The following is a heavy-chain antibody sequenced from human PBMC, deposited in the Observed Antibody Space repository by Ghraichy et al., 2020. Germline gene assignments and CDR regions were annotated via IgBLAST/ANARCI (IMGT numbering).Heavy chain of an antibody. CDR1: GGTFSSYA. CDR3: ARDSVKVSREVDYDFWSGCFDY. CDR2: IIPIFGTA. Sequence: SVKVSCKASGGTFSSYAISWVRQAPGQGLEWMGGIIPIFGTANYAQKFQGRVTITADESTSTAYMELSSLRSEDTAVYYCARDSVKVSREVDYDFWSGCFDYWGQGTLVTVSS. V-gene: IGHV1-69*13. J-gene: IGHJ4*02. D-gene: IGHD3-3*01.